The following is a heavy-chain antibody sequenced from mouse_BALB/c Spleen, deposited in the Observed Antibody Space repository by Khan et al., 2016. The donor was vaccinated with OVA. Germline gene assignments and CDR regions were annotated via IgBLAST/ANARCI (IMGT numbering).Heavy chain of an antibody. CDR3: ARARWDVFAY. Sequence: QVQLQQSGPELVKPGASVKMSCKASGYTFTDYVMNWVKQRNGQGLEWIGQIYPGSDSTYYNEKFKGKATLTADRSSSTAYMQLSNLTSEDSAVYFCARARWDVFAYWGQGTLVTVSA. CDR1: GYTFTDYV. D-gene: IGHD4-1*01. CDR2: IYPGSDST. J-gene: IGHJ3*01. V-gene: IGHV1-77*01.